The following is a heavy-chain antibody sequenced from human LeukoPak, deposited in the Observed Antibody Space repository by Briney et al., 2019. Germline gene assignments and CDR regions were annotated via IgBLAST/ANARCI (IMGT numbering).Heavy chain of an antibody. CDR2: MWLDESHK. J-gene: IGHJ4*02. D-gene: IGHD4-17*01. V-gene: IGHV3-33*01. Sequence: GGSLRLSCAASGFTFSRYLMHWVRQAPGKGLEWVAVMWLDESHKDYAESVKGRFTISRDNSKNTLYLEMNSLRAEDTAVYYCAREDYADSGGVDSWGQGTLVTVSS. CDR1: GFTFSRYL. CDR3: AREDYADSGGVDS.